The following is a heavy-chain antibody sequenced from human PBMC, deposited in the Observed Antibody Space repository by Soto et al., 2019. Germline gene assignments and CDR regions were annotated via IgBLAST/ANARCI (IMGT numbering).Heavy chain of an antibody. CDR1: GGSVSSGSYY. Sequence: SETLSLTCTVSGGSVSSGSYYWSWIRQPPGKGLEWIGYIYYSGSTNYNPSLKSRVTISVDTSKNQFSLKLSSVTAADTAVYYCARKYSSSWYAWFDPWGQGTLVTVSS. J-gene: IGHJ5*02. CDR2: IYYSGST. CDR3: ARKYSSSWYAWFDP. V-gene: IGHV4-61*01. D-gene: IGHD6-13*01.